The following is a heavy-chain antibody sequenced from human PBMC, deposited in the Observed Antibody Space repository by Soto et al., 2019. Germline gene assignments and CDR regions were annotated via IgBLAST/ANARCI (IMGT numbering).Heavy chain of an antibody. CDR3: AGLRITMIVGAKGWYFDL. J-gene: IGHJ2*01. V-gene: IGHV1-18*01. D-gene: IGHD3-22*01. Sequence: QVQLVQSGAEVKKPGASVKVSCKASGYTFTSYGISWVRQAPGQGLEWMGWISAYNGNTNYAQKLQGRVTMTTDTSTCTAYMELRSLRSDDTAGYFCAGLRITMIVGAKGWYFDLWGGGTLVTVSS. CDR2: ISAYNGNT. CDR1: GYTFTSYG.